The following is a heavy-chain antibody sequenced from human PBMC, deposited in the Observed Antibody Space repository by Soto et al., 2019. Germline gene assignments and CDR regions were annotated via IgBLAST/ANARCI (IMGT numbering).Heavy chain of an antibody. D-gene: IGHD3-10*01. CDR3: ARGDRGGSGSPASYYYSGLDV. V-gene: IGHV3-23*01. CDR2: VSAGGDMT. CDR1: GFTFSSYA. J-gene: IGHJ6*02. Sequence: EVQLLESGGDLVQPGGSLRLSCAASGFTFSSYAMSWVRQAPGKGLEWVSSVSAGGDMTYYADSVKGRFTISRDNSKNALFLQMNSLRAEDTALYYCARGDRGGSGSPASYYYSGLDVWGQGITVTVSS.